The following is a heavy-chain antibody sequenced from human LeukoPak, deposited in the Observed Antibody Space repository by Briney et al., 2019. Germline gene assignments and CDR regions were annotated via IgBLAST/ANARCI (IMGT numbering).Heavy chain of an antibody. CDR2: ISYDGSNK. J-gene: IGHJ4*02. CDR1: GFTSSSYG. V-gene: IGHV3-30*18. D-gene: IGHD1-26*01. Sequence: GGSLRLSCAASGFTSSSYGMHWVRQAPGKELEWVAVISYDGSNKYYADSVKGRFTISRDNSKNTLYLQMNSLRAEDTAVYYCAKEAVVGATTYYYFDYWGQGTLVIVSS. CDR3: AKEAVVGATTYYYFDY.